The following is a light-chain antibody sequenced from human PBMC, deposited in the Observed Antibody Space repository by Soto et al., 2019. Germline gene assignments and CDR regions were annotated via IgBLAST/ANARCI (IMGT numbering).Light chain of an antibody. V-gene: IGLV1-40*01. CDR1: SSNIGAGYD. CDR2: GNS. Sequence: QSVLTQPPSVSGAPGQRVTISCTGSSSNIGAGYDVHWYQQLPGTAPKLLIYGNSNRPSGVPDRFSGSKSGTSASLAITGLQEEDEADYYCQSYDKDFNWVFGGGTKLTVL. CDR3: QSYDKDFNWV. J-gene: IGLJ3*02.